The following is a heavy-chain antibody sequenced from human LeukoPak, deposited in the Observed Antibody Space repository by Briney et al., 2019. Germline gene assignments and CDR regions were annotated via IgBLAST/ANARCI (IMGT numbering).Heavy chain of an antibody. CDR2: IKEDGSEK. V-gene: IGHV3-7*02. D-gene: IGHD6-19*01. CDR3: ASIGSGPPEYGMDV. Sequence: PGGSLRLSCAASGITFSRSWMSWVRQAPGKGLEWVAFIKEDGSEKYYVDSVKGRFTISRDNAENSLYLQMNSLRAEDTAVYYCASIGSGPPEYGMDVWGQGTTVTVSS. CDR1: GITFSRSW. J-gene: IGHJ6*02.